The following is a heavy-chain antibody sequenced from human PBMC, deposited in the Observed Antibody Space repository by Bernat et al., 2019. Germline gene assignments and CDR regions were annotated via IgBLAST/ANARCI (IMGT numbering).Heavy chain of an antibody. V-gene: IGHV4-39*01. CDR2: IYYSGTT. Sequence: QLQLQESGPGLVKASETLSLTCTVSGGSISSSGYYWGWIRQPPGKGLEWIGSIYYSGTTYYNPSLKSRVTISVDTSKNQFSLKLSSVTAADTAIYYCASPQEAVFNWFDPWGQGTLVTVSS. J-gene: IGHJ5*02. CDR3: ASPQEAVFNWFDP. CDR1: GGSISSSGYY.